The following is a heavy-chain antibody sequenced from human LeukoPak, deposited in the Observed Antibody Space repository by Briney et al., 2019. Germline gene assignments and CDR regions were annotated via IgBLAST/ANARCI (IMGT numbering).Heavy chain of an antibody. V-gene: IGHV1-69*04. CDR1: GDTFDRFA. CDR3: AEGPHDHGDFVFF. CDR2: IIPIFGIT. Sequence: SVKVSCKASGDTFDRFAITWVRLAPGQGLDWMGRIIPIFGITPYAPHFQGRLTITADTSTKTAYMELSSLKSDYTAVYYCAEGPHDHGDFVFFWGQGTLVTVTS. J-gene: IGHJ4*02. D-gene: IGHD4-17*01.